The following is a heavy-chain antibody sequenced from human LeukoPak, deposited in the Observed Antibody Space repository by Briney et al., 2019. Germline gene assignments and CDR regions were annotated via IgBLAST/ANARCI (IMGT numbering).Heavy chain of an antibody. D-gene: IGHD6-13*01. V-gene: IGHV3-23*01. J-gene: IGHJ3*02. Sequence: GGSLRLSCAASGFTFSSYAMSWVRQAPGKGLEWVSPISGSGGSTYYADSVKGRFTISRDNSKNTLYLQMNSLRAEDTAVYYCAKGRSSWYYAFDIWGQGTMVIVSS. CDR3: AKGRSSWYYAFDI. CDR2: ISGSGGST. CDR1: GFTFSSYA.